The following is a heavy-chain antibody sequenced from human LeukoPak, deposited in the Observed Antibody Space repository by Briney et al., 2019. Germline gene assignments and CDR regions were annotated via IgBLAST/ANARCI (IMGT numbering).Heavy chain of an antibody. D-gene: IGHD6-19*01. J-gene: IGHJ5*02. V-gene: IGHV4-61*01. CDR3: ARAHSSGWPHMFDP. CDR1: GGSISSSTYS. Sequence: SETLSLTCTVSGGSISSSTYSWTWIRQPPGKGLGWIGNIYYSGSTNYNPSLKSRVTISIDTSKNQFSLKVSSVTAADTAVYYCARAHSSGWPHMFDPWGQGTLVTVPS. CDR2: IYYSGST.